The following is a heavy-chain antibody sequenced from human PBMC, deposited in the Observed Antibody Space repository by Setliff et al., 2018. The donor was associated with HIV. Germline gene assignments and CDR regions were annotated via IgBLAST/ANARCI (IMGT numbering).Heavy chain of an antibody. CDR1: GFTFSPYW. CDR3: ARDLSYDYDRSSDTFDY. J-gene: IGHJ4*02. V-gene: IGHV3-74*03. CDR2: INSDGTST. Sequence: GESLTISCAASGFTFSPYWMHWVRQAPGKGLVWVSRINSDGTSTTYADSVKGRFTISRDNAKNTLYLQMNSLRAEDTAVYYCARDLSYDYDRSSDTFDYWGQGTLVTVSS. D-gene: IGHD3-22*01.